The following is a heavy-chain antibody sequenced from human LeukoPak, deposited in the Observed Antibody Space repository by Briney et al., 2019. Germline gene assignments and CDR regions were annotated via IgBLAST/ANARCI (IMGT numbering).Heavy chain of an antibody. CDR1: GFTFSSYA. CDR3: AKGSSDYSGGFDS. J-gene: IGHJ4*02. Sequence: GGSLRLSCAASGFTFSSYAMSWVRQAPGKGLEWVSSISGSGGVTFYADSVKGRFTISRDNSKNTLYLQMNSLRAEDTAIYYCAKGSSDYSGGFDSWGQGTLVTVSS. V-gene: IGHV3-23*01. CDR2: ISGSGGVT. D-gene: IGHD3-22*01.